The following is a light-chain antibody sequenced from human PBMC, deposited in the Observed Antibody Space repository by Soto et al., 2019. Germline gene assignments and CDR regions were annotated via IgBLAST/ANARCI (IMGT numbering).Light chain of an antibody. CDR2: AAS. CDR3: QQSFSIPWT. J-gene: IGKJ1*01. CDR1: QNMTRY. Sequence: DIPMTQSPSSLSASVGDSITITCRPSQNMTRYLNWFQQKPGKVPKLLIYAASSLQSGVPSRFSGGGSGSHFTLTISSLQPEDFATYYCQQSFSIPWTFGQGTKVEIK. V-gene: IGKV1-39*01.